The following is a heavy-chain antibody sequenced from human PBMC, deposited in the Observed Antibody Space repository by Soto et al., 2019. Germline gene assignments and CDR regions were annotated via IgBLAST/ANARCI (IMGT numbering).Heavy chain of an antibody. V-gene: IGHV4-30-4*01. CDR3: ARLVEYGGPPPRRWVAP. J-gene: IGHJ5*02. D-gene: IGHD4-17*01. CDR2: IYSSGST. Sequence: PSETLSLTCTASGGSISSGDHYWSWIRQPPGKGLEWIGSIYSSGSTYYNPSLKSRVTMSVDTSKNQFSLKLSSVTAADTAVYYCARLVEYGGPPPRRWVAPWGQGTLVTVS. CDR1: GGSISSGDHY.